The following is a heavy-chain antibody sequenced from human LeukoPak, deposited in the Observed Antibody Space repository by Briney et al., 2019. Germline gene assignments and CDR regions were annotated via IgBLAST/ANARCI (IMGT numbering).Heavy chain of an antibody. V-gene: IGHV3-30-3*01. J-gene: IGHJ5*02. CDR1: GFIFSTYA. D-gene: IGHD3-10*01. Sequence: GGSLRLSCAASGFIFSTYAMHWVRQAPGRGLEWVAVISYNGNNEYYADSVKGRFTISRDNSRNTLFLQMNTLRAEDTAVYYCAILGPHTDYSASGIKYNLRPARWFDPRGQGTLVTVSS. CDR2: ISYNGNNE. CDR3: AILGPHTDYSASGIKYNLRPARWFDP.